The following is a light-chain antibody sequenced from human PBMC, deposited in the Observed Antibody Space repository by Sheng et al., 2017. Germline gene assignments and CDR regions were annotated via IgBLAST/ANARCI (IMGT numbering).Light chain of an antibody. CDR2: RDV. CDR3: QVWDSSTYVI. CDR1: YIGSKN. Sequence: SYEVTQPLSVSVALGQTASITCGGNYIGSKNVHWYQKKPGQAPMLLIYRDVSRPSAVPERFSGSNSGNTATLTISRVQAGDDGDYFCQVWDSSTYVIFGGGTKLTVL. V-gene: IGLV3-9*01. J-gene: IGLJ2*01.